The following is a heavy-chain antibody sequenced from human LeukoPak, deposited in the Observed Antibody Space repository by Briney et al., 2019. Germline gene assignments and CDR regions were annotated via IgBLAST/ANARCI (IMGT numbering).Heavy chain of an antibody. V-gene: IGHV4-31*03. CDR3: ARVGITGTPRFDY. CDR2: IYYSGST. Sequence: SQTLSLTCTVSGGSISSGGYYWSWIRQHPGKGLEWIGYIYYSGSTYYNPSLKSRVTISVDTSKNQFSLKLSSVTAADTAVYYCARVGITGTPRFDYWGQGTLVTVSS. D-gene: IGHD1-20*01. J-gene: IGHJ4*02. CDR1: GGSISSGGYY.